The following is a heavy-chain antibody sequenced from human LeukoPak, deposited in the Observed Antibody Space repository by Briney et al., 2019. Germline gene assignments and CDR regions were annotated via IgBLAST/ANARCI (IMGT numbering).Heavy chain of an antibody. Sequence: ASVKVSCKASGYTFTNYDIDWVRQATGQGLEWMGWMNPNSGNTGYTQKFQGRVTITRNTSISTAYMGLSSLRSEDTALYYCARTLLYCSITSCYHNWFDPWGQGTLATVSS. D-gene: IGHD2-2*01. CDR3: ARTLLYCSITSCYHNWFDP. V-gene: IGHV1-8*03. CDR2: MNPNSGNT. J-gene: IGHJ5*02. CDR1: GYTFTNYD.